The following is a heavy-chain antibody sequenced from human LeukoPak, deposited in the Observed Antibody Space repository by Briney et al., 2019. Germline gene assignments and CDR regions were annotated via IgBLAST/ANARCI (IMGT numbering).Heavy chain of an antibody. Sequence: SETLSLTCAVYGGSFSGYYWSWIRQPPGKGLEWIGEINHSGSTNYNPSLKSRVTISVDTSKNQFSLKLSSVTAADTAVYYCARVSYSSGWYDDYSDYWGQGTLVTVSS. CDR3: ARVSYSSGWYDDYSDY. V-gene: IGHV4-34*01. CDR2: INHSGST. J-gene: IGHJ4*02. D-gene: IGHD6-19*01. CDR1: GGSFSGYY.